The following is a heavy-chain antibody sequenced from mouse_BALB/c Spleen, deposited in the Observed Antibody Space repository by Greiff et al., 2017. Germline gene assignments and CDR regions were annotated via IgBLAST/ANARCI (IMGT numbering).Heavy chain of an antibody. Sequence: EVKLQGSGPGLVKPSQSLSLTCSVTGYSITSGYYWNWIRQFPGNKLEWMGYISYDGSNNYNPSLKNRISITRDTSKNQFFLKLNSVTTEDTATYYCARDYYGYGYFDYWGQGTTLTVSS. CDR1: GYSITSGYY. CDR2: ISYDGSN. V-gene: IGHV3-6*02. J-gene: IGHJ2*01. CDR3: ARDYYGYGYFDY. D-gene: IGHD1-2*01.